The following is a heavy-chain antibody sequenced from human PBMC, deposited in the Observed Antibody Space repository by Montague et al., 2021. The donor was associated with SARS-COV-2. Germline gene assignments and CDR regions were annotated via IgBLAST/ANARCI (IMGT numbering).Heavy chain of an antibody. CDR3: ARGLPGLRARALFDY. V-gene: IGHV3-48*03. CDR2: ISSSGSTI. Sequence: SLRLSCAASGFIFSSYEMNWVRQAPGKGLEWVSYISSSGSTIYYADSVKGRFTISRDNAKNSLYLQMNNLRAEDTAVYYCARGLPGLRARALFDYWGQGSLVTVSS. CDR1: GFIFSSYE. J-gene: IGHJ4*02. D-gene: IGHD5-12*01.